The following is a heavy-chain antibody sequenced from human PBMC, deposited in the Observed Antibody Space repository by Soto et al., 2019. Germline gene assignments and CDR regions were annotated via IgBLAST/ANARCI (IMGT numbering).Heavy chain of an antibody. Sequence: QVQLQESGPGLVKPSQTLSLTCTVSGGSISSGGDYWSWIRQHPGKGLEWIGYIYYSGSTYYNPSIESRVTISVDTSKNQFSLKLSSVTAADTAVYYCARASSRYFDYWGQGTLVTVSS. CDR3: ARASSRYFDY. J-gene: IGHJ4*02. CDR1: GGSISSGGDY. V-gene: IGHV4-31*03. D-gene: IGHD6-6*01. CDR2: IYYSGST.